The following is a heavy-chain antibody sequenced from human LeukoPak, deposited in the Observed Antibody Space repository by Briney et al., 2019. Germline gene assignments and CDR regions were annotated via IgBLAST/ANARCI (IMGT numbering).Heavy chain of an antibody. D-gene: IGHD3-16*01. CDR3: AIYYDRQLHHGLIRY. J-gene: IGHJ4*02. CDR2: IYSNSDGGTT. V-gene: IGHV3-15*01. Sequence: GGSLRLSCAVSGFIFNKAWMSWVRQAPGKGLEWVGRIYSNSDGGTTDYTAPVTGRFIISRDDSKNTVFLEMTSLRTDDTAVYYCAIYYDRQLHHGLIRYWGQGTLVTVSS. CDR1: GFIFNKAW.